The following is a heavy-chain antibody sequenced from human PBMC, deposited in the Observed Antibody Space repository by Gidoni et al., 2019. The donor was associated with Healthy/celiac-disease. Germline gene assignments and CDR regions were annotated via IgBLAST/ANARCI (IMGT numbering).Heavy chain of an antibody. D-gene: IGHD2-2*02. CDR3: ARGGSYQLLYFWYFDL. CDR2: INPNSGGT. Sequence: QVQLVQSGAEVKKPGASVKVSCKASGYTFPGYYMHWVRQAPGQGLEWMGWINPNSGGTNYAQKFQGWVTMTRDTSISTAYMELSRLRSDDTAVYYCARGGSYQLLYFWYFDLWGRGTLVTVSS. V-gene: IGHV1-2*04. J-gene: IGHJ2*01. CDR1: GYTFPGYY.